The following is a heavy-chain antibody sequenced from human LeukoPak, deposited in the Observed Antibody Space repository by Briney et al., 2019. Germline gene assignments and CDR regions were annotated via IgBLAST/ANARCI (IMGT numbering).Heavy chain of an antibody. CDR1: GYTFTDYY. V-gene: IGHV1-2*02. Sequence: ASVKVSCKASGYTFTDYYIHWVRQAPGQGLEWMGWINPNSGGTIYAQKFQGRVTMTRATSISTAYMELIGLRSDDTAVYFCGRQPIPGTNGLDPWGQGILVTVSS. CDR2: INPNSGGT. D-gene: IGHD1-20*01. J-gene: IGHJ5*02. CDR3: GRQPIPGTNGLDP.